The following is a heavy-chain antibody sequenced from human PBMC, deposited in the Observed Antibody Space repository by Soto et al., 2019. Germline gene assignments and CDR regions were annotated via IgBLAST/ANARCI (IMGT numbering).Heavy chain of an antibody. CDR1: GYSFTNYY. CDR2: INPIGGVT. J-gene: IGHJ5*02. D-gene: IGHD3-16*01. Sequence: GASVKVSCKASGYSFTNYYMHWVRQAPGQGLEWMGIINPIGGVTNYAQKFQGRVAMTGDTSTSTFYMELNSLRSEYTAVYYCARGGGISTPVNWFDPWGQGTQVTVSS. V-gene: IGHV1-46*03. CDR3: ARGGGISTPVNWFDP.